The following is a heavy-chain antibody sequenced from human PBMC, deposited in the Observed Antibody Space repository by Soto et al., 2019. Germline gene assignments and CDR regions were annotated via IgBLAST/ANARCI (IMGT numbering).Heavy chain of an antibody. D-gene: IGHD6-19*01. V-gene: IGHV4-38-2*02. J-gene: IGHJ4*02. Sequence: SETLSLTCTVSGSPINSRYYWGWIRQTPGKGLEWVASIYHSGSTHYNPSLKSRATISVDTSNNQFSLRLSSVTAADTAIYYCARSTSGRNFDYRGQGTQVTVSS. CDR2: IYHSGST. CDR1: GSPINSRYY. CDR3: ARSTSGRNFDY.